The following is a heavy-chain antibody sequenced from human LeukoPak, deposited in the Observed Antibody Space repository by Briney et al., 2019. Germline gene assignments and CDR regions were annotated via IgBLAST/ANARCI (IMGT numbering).Heavy chain of an antibody. CDR3: ARGLRLLPPRFDI. CDR2: INHSGST. V-gene: IGHV4-34*01. Sequence: ASETLSLTCAVYGGSFSGYYWSWIRQPPGKGLEWIGEINHSGSTNHNPSLKSRVTILVDTSKNQFSLKLSSVTAADTAMYYCARGLRLLPPRFDIWGQGTMVTVSS. CDR1: GGSFSGYY. J-gene: IGHJ3*02. D-gene: IGHD2-15*01.